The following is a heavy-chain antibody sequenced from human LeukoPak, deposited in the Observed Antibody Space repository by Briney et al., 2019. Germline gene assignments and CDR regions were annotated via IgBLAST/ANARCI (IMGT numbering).Heavy chain of an antibody. J-gene: IGHJ6*02. Sequence: ASVKVSCKASGYTFTSYGISWVRQAPGQGLEWMGWTSAYNGNTNYAQKLQGRVTMTTDTSTSTAYMELRSLRSDDTAVYYCAREWGLYCSSTSCYYYYYGMDVWGQGTTVTVSS. CDR2: TSAYNGNT. D-gene: IGHD2-2*01. CDR3: AREWGLYCSSTSCYYYYYGMDV. V-gene: IGHV1-18*01. CDR1: GYTFTSYG.